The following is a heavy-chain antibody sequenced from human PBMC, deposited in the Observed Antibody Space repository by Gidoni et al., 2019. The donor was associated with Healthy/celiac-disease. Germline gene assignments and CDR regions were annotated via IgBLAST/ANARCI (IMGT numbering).Heavy chain of an antibody. CDR2: IYHSGST. CDR3: ARAPEVQQLVRGGGWFDP. CDR1: GGSISSSNW. J-gene: IGHJ5*02. D-gene: IGHD6-13*01. Sequence: QVQLQESGPGLVTPSGTLSLTCAVSGGSISSSNWWSWVRQPPGKGLEWIGEIYHSGSTNYNPSLKSRVTISVDKSKNQFSLKLSSVTAADTAVYYCARAPEVQQLVRGGGWFDPWGQGTLVTVSS. V-gene: IGHV4-4*02.